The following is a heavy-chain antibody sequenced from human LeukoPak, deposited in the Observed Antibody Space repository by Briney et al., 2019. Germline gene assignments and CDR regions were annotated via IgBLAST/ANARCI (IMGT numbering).Heavy chain of an antibody. Sequence: PSQTLSLTCTVSGASINSGSHYWAWIRQPAGTGLECIGRIYTTGSTNYNPSLKSRVTVSVDTSKNQFSLKLSSVTAADTAVYYCATMNWNDGGYYFDYWGREPWPPSPQ. CDR2: IYTTGST. D-gene: IGHD1-1*01. V-gene: IGHV4-61*02. J-gene: IGHJ4*02. CDR1: GASINSGSHY. CDR3: ATMNWNDGGYYFDY.